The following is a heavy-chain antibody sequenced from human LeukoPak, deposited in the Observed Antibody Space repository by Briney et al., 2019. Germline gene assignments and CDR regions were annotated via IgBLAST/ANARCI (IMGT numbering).Heavy chain of an antibody. V-gene: IGHV3-30*03. D-gene: IGHD5-18*01. CDR2: ISYDGSNK. CDR1: GFTFSNHW. Sequence: GGSLRLSCAASGFTFSNHWMHWVRQAPGKGLEWVAVISYDGSNKYYADSVKGRFTISRDNSKNTLYLQMNSLRAEDTAVYYCARPPPDSYGNHDAFDIWGQGTMVAVSS. J-gene: IGHJ3*02. CDR3: ARPPPDSYGNHDAFDI.